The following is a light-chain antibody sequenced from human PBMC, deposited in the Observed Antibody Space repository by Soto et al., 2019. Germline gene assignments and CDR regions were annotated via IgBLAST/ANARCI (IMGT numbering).Light chain of an antibody. V-gene: IGKV3-20*01. CDR2: GAS. Sequence: EIVLTKSPGTQSLSPGERATLSCRASQSVSSSYLAWYQQKPGQAPRLLIYGASSRATGIPDRFSGSGSGTDFTLTISRLEPEDFAVYYCQQYGSSPYTFGQGTKVDIK. J-gene: IGKJ2*01. CDR1: QSVSSSY. CDR3: QQYGSSPYT.